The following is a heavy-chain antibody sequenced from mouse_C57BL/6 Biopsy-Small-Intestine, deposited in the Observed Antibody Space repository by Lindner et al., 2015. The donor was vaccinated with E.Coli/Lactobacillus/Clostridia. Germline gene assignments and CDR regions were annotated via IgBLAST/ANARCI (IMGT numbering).Heavy chain of an antibody. CDR3: ASLTGTKGYFDY. D-gene: IGHD4-1*01. CDR2: INPNYGTT. Sequence: VQLQESGPELVKPGASVKISCKASGYSFTDYNMNWVKQSNGKSLEWIGVINPNYGTTSYNQKFQGKATITADISSNTAYMELRSLTSEDSAVYYCASLTGTKGYFDYWGQGTTLTVSS. V-gene: IGHV1-39*01. CDR1: GYSFTDYN. J-gene: IGHJ2*01.